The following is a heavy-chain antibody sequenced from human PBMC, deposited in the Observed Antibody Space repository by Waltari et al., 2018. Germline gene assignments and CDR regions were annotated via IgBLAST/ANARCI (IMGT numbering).Heavy chain of an antibody. CDR3: ARDRPNYYYYYMDV. CDR1: GGSISSYY. J-gene: IGHJ6*03. Sequence: QVQLQESGPGLVKPSETLSLTCTVSGGSISSYYWSWIRQPAGKGLEWIGRIYTSGSTNYTPSLKSRVTMSVDTSKNQFSLKLSSVTAADTAVYYCARDRPNYYYYYMDVWGKGTTVTISS. V-gene: IGHV4-4*07. CDR2: IYTSGST.